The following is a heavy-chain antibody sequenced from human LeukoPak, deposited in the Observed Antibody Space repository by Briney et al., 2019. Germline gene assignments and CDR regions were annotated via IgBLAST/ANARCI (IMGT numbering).Heavy chain of an antibody. D-gene: IGHD1-26*01. CDR2: INHSGST. V-gene: IGHV4-34*01. J-gene: IGHJ4*02. CDR3: VRDRELTY. CDR1: GGSFSGYY. Sequence: SETLSLTCAVYGGSFSGYYWSWIRQPPGKGLEWIGEINHSGSTNYNPSLKSRVTISVDTSKNQFTLKLNSVTAADTAVYYCVRDRELTYWSQGTLVTVSS.